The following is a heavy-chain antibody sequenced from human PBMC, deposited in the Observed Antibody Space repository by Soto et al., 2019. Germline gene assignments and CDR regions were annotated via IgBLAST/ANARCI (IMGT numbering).Heavy chain of an antibody. CDR3: ARYGSGYYLDY. CDR2: ISFYTGNT. Sequence: QVQLVQSGLEVKKPGASVKVSCKASGYTFTSYGISWVRQAPGQGLEWMGWISFYTGNTKYAQNFQGRVTMTADKFTTTAYMELRSLRSDDTAVYYCARYGSGYYLDYWGQGTLVTVSS. CDR1: GYTFTSYG. V-gene: IGHV1-18*01. D-gene: IGHD3-10*01. J-gene: IGHJ4*02.